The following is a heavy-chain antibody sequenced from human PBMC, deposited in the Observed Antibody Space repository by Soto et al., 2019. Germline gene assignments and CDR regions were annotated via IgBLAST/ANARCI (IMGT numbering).Heavy chain of an antibody. CDR3: ARDRSSGSCGY. Sequence: GASVKVSCNASGYTFTSYGISWLRQAPGQGLELMGWISAYNGNTNYAQKLQGRVTMTTDTSTSTAYMELRSLRSDDTAVYYCARDRSSGSCGYWGQGTLVTVSS. J-gene: IGHJ4*02. CDR1: GYTFTSYG. V-gene: IGHV1-18*01. D-gene: IGHD2-15*01. CDR2: ISAYNGNT.